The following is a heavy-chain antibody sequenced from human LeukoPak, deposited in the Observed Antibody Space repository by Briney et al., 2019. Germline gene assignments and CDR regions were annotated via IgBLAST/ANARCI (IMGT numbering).Heavy chain of an antibody. V-gene: IGHV1-2*02. CDR1: GYTFTAYY. Sequence: ASVKVSCKASGYTFTAYYIHWVRQAPGQGLEWMRWIDPNSGGTKYAQKFQGRVTMTRDTSISTAYMEVSRLRSDDTAVYYCARVFQKQLADYWGQGTLVTVSS. D-gene: IGHD6-13*01. CDR3: ARVFQKQLADY. CDR2: IDPNSGGT. J-gene: IGHJ4*02.